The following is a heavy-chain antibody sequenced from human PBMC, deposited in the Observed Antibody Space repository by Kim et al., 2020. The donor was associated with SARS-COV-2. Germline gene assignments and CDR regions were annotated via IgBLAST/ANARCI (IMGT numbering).Heavy chain of an antibody. CDR1: GFTFSSYA. CDR3: AKVDGQRITMIVVVNWYFDL. V-gene: IGHV3-23*03. D-gene: IGHD3-22*01. J-gene: IGHJ2*01. Sequence: GGSLRLSCAASGFTFSSYAMSWVRQAPGKGLEWVSVIYSGGSSTYYADSVKGRFTISRDNSKNTLYLQMNSLRAEDTAVYYCAKVDGQRITMIVVVNWYFDLWGRGTLVTVSS. CDR2: IYSGGSST.